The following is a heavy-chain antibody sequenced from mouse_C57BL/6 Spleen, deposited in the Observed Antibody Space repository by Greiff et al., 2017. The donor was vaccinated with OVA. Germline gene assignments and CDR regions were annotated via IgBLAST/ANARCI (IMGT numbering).Heavy chain of an antibody. CDR1: GYTFTDYE. V-gene: IGHV1-15*01. J-gene: IGHJ2*01. D-gene: IGHD2-5*01. CDR3: TRTYYYSNPFDY. Sequence: VQRVESGAELVRPGASVTLSCKASGYTFTDYEMHWVKQTPVHGLEWIGAIDPETGGTAYNQKFKGKAILTADKSSSTAYMELRSLTSEDSAVYYCTRTYYYSNPFDYWGQGTTLTVSS. CDR2: IDPETGGT.